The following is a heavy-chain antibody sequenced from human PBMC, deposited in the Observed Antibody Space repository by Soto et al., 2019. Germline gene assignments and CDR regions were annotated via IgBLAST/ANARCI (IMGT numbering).Heavy chain of an antibody. Sequence: EVQLLESGGGLVQPGGSLRLSCAASGFTFSSYAMSWVRQAPGQGLEWVSAISGSGGSTYYADSVKGRFTISRDNSKNTLYLQMNSLRAEDTAVYYCAKDESGSSTYYYYYYMDVWGKGTTVSVSS. V-gene: IGHV3-23*01. CDR3: AKDESGSSTYYYYYYMDV. D-gene: IGHD2-2*01. CDR1: GFTFSSYA. J-gene: IGHJ6*03. CDR2: ISGSGGST.